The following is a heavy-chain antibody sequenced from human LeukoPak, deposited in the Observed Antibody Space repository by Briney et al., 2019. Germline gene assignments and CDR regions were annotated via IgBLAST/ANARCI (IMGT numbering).Heavy chain of an antibody. J-gene: IGHJ4*02. V-gene: IGHV3-23*01. CDR1: GFTFSSYS. CDR3: ARKSASGNYPLDY. D-gene: IGHD3-10*01. Sequence: GGSLRLSCAASGFTFSSYSMNWVRQAPGKGLEWVSVISADSATTFYADSVKGRFTISRDNAKNTVFLQMSSLRAKDTALYYCARKSASGNYPLDYWGQGTLVTVSS. CDR2: ISADSATT.